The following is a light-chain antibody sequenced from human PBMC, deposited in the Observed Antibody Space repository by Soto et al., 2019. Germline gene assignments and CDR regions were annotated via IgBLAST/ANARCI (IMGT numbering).Light chain of an antibody. V-gene: IGLV1-40*01. Sequence: QSVLTPPPSVSGTPGQRVTISCTGSSSNIGKGYDVHWYQQLPGPAPKLLIYGNNNRPSGVPDRFSGSKSGTSASLAITGLQAEDEADYYCQSYDSSLSVHVVFGGGTKLTVL. J-gene: IGLJ2*01. CDR1: SSNIGKGYD. CDR3: QSYDSSLSVHVV. CDR2: GNN.